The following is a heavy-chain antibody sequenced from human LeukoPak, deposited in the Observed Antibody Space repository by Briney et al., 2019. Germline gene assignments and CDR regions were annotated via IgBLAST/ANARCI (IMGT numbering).Heavy chain of an antibody. Sequence: GGSLRLSCAASGYTFSSYGMHWVRQAPGKGLEWVAVIWYDGSNKYYADSAKGRFTISRDNSKNTLYLQMNSLRAEDTAVYYCARDDVAVTGALDFWGQGTLVTVSS. J-gene: IGHJ4*02. V-gene: IGHV3-33*01. CDR2: IWYDGSNK. CDR3: ARDDVAVTGALDF. D-gene: IGHD6-19*01. CDR1: GYTFSSYG.